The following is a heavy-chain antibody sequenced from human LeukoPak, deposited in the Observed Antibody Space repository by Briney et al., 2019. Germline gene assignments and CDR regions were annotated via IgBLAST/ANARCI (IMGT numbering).Heavy chain of an antibody. V-gene: IGHV1-2*02. CDR3: ARGGPYYYDSSGYRWFDP. CDR1: GYTFTGYY. Sequence: ASVKVSCKASGYTFTGYYTHWVRQAPGQGLEWMGWINPNSGGTNYAQKFQGRVTMTRDTSISTAYMELSRLRSDDTAVYYCARGGPYYYDSSGYRWFDPWGQGTLVTVSS. J-gene: IGHJ5*02. D-gene: IGHD3-22*01. CDR2: INPNSGGT.